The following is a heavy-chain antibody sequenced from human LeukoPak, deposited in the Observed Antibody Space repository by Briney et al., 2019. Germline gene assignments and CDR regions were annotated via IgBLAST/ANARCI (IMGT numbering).Heavy chain of an antibody. CDR2: IYYSGST. CDR1: GFTFSDYY. D-gene: IGHD6-13*01. CDR3: ASETGYSSSNDAFDI. V-gene: IGHV4-38-2*01. J-gene: IGHJ3*02. Sequence: GSLRLSCAASGFTFSDYYITWIRQPPGKGLEWIGSIYYSGSTYYNPSLKSRVTISVDTSKNQFSLKLSSVTAADTAVYYCASETGYSSSNDAFDIWGQGTMVTVSS.